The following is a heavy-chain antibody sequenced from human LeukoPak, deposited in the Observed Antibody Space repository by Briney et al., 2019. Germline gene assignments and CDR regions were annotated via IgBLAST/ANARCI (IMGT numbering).Heavy chain of an antibody. V-gene: IGHV1-46*01. CDR2: INPSGGST. D-gene: IGHD3-3*01. Sequence: ASVKVSCKASGYTFTSYYIHWVRQAPGQGLEWMGIINPSGGSTSYAQKFQGRVTMTRDTSTSTVYMELSSLGSEDTAVYYCARAEPYYDFWSGYYGSGYYYGMDVWGQGTTVTVSS. CDR1: GYTFTSYY. CDR3: ARAEPYYDFWSGYYGSGYYYGMDV. J-gene: IGHJ6*02.